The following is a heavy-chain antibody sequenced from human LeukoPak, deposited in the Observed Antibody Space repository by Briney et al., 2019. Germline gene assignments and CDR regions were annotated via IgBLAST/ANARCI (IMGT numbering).Heavy chain of an antibody. V-gene: IGHV3-21*01. CDR2: ISSSSSYI. Sequence: GGSLRLSCAASGFTFSSYSMSWVRQAPGKGLEWVSSISSSSSYIYYADSVKGRFTISRDNAKNSLYLQMNSLRAEDTAVYYCASSGSWAPDAFDIWGQGTMVTVSS. CDR3: ASSGSWAPDAFDI. J-gene: IGHJ3*02. CDR1: GFTFSSYS. D-gene: IGHD3-10*01.